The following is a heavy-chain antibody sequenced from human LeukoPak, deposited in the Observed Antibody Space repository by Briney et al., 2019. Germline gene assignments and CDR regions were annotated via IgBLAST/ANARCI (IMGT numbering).Heavy chain of an antibody. V-gene: IGHV1-2*06. J-gene: IGHJ5*02. Sequence: ASVKVSCKASGYTFTGHYMHWVRQAPGQGLEWMGRINANSGDTNYAQKFQGRVTMTRDTSSSTVYMELSRLRSEDTAVYYCATVRYVVVAATPGWFDPWGQGTLVTVSS. CDR3: ATVRYVVVAATPGWFDP. CDR1: GYTFTGHY. D-gene: IGHD2-15*01. CDR2: INANSGDT.